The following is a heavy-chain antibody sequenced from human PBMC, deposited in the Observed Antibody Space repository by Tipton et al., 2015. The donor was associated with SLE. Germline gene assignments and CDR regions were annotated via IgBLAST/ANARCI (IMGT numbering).Heavy chain of an antibody. D-gene: IGHD4-11*01. CDR1: GGSMSTYY. Sequence: TLSLTCTVSGGSMSTYYWSWIRQPAGKGLEWIGRIYTSGSTNYNPSLKSRVSMSIDTSQNQFSLKLSSVTAADTAVYYCARDFDYKGGFWGQGTLVTVSS. V-gene: IGHV4-4*07. CDR2: IYTSGST. J-gene: IGHJ4*02. CDR3: ARDFDYKGGF.